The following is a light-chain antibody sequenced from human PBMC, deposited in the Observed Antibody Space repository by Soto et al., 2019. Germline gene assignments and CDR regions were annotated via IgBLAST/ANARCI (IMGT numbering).Light chain of an antibody. V-gene: IGKV1-5*03. Sequence: DIPMTQSPSTLSGSVGDRVTIXXRASQTISSWLAWYQQKPGKAPKLXIYKASTLKSGVPSRFSGSGSGTEFTHTISSLQPDDFASYYCQQANSFPLTFGGGTKVDIK. J-gene: IGKJ4*01. CDR1: QTISSW. CDR2: KAS. CDR3: QQANSFPLT.